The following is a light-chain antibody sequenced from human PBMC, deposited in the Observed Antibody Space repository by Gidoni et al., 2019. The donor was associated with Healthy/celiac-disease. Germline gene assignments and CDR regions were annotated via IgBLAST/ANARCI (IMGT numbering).Light chain of an antibody. J-gene: IGKJ4*02. Sequence: EIVMPPSPATLSVSPGERATLYCRASHSVSSNLAWYQQKPGQAPRLLIYDASNRATGIPARFSGSGSGTDFTLTISSLESEDFAVYYCQQRSNWPPLTFGGGTKVEIK. CDR1: HSVSSN. CDR2: DAS. CDR3: QQRSNWPPLT. V-gene: IGKV3-11*01.